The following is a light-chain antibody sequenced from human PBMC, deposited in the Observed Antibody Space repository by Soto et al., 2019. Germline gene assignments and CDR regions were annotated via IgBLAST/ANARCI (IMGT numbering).Light chain of an antibody. CDR1: QAISSN. CDR3: QQYCSSGT. CDR2: GAS. V-gene: IGKV3-20*01. J-gene: IGKJ1*01. Sequence: EILVTLSPATLSVSRGERATLSCRANQAISSNVAWYQQKPGQAPRLIIHGASSRATGIPDRFSGGGSGTDFTLTISRLEPEDFAVYYCQQYCSSGTVGQGTKVDIK.